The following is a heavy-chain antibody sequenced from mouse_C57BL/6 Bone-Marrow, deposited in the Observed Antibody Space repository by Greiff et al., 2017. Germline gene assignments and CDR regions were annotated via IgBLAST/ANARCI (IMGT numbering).Heavy chain of an antibody. Sequence: VQLQQSGPVLVKPGASVKMSCKASGYTFTDYYMNWVKQSHGKSLEWIGVIYPYNGGTSSNQQFKGTATWTVDKSSSTAYMELNSLTSDDSAVYYCARPRRIRDYWGQGTSVTVSS. CDR3: ARPRRIRDY. J-gene: IGHJ4*01. D-gene: IGHD5-2*01. CDR2: IYPYNGGT. V-gene: IGHV1-19*01. CDR1: GYTFTDYY.